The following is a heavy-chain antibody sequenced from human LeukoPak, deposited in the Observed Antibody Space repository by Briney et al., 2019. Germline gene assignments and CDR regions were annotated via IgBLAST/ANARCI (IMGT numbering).Heavy chain of an antibody. CDR2: INEDGSTT. CDR1: GSTFSSNW. V-gene: IGHV3-74*01. J-gene: IGHJ4*02. Sequence: GGSLRLSCAASGSTFSSNWMHWVRQAPGKGLVWVSRINEDGSTTNYADSVKGRSTIFRDNAKNTLYLQMNSLRAEDTAVYYCVRDLGGRSGHWGQGTLVTVSS. CDR3: VRDLGGRSGH. D-gene: IGHD1-26*01.